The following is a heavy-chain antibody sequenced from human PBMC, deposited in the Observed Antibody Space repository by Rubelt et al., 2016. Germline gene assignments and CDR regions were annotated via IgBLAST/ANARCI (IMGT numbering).Heavy chain of an antibody. V-gene: IGHV1-8*02. J-gene: IGHJ4*02. Sequence: QVQLEQSGSELKMPGASVKLSCKASGYTFTSYGINWVRQATGQGLEWMGWMNPNSGNTGYAQKFQGRVTMTRNTSISTAYMELSILRSEDTAVDYCARGKAVAGTCKFDSWGQGTLVTVSS. CDR1: GYTFTSYG. CDR3: ARGKAVAGTCKFDS. CDR2: MNPNSGNT. D-gene: IGHD6-19*01.